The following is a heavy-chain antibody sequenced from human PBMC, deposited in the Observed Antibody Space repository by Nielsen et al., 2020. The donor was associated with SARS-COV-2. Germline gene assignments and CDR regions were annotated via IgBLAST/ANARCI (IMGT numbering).Heavy chain of an antibody. CDR2: IYYSGST. CDR3: ARHAAVAGTRWFDP. D-gene: IGHD6-19*01. J-gene: IGHJ5*02. V-gene: IGHV4-59*08. CDR1: GGSISSYY. Sequence: SETLSLTCTVSGGSISSYYWSWIRQPPGKGLEWIGYIYYSGSTNYNPSLKSRVTISVDTSKNQFSLKLSAVTAADTAVYYCARHAAVAGTRWFDPWGQGTLVTVSS.